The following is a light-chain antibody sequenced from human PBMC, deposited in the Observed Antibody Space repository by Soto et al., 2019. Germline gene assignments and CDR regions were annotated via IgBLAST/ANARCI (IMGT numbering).Light chain of an antibody. CDR2: AAS. CDR1: QSISSY. Sequence: DIQMTQPQSSLSASVVDRVTITCRASQSISSYLNWYQQKPGKAPKLLIYAASSLQSGVPSSFSGSGSGTDFTLTISSLQPEDFATYYCQQSYSTPPNTFGQGTKLEIK. J-gene: IGKJ2*01. V-gene: IGKV1-39*01. CDR3: QQSYSTPPNT.